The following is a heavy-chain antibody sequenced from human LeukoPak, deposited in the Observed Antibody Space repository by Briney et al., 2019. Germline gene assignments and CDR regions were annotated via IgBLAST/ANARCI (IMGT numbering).Heavy chain of an antibody. V-gene: IGHV2-5*01. CDR1: PFSLSKSAVV. Sequence: DFGPTLLNLKQPLTLPRTFAPFSLSKSAVVDCRILQPPGKALECLPLIYWNDDKRYSPSLKSRLTITKDTSKNQVVLTMTNMDPVDTATYYCAHSDYGSLDYWGQGTLVTVSS. CDR2: IYWNDDK. CDR3: AHSDYGSLDY. D-gene: IGHD4-17*01. J-gene: IGHJ4*02.